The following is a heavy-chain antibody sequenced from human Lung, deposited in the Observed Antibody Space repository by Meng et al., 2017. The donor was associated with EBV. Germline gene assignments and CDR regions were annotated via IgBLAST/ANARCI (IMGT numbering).Heavy chain of an antibody. D-gene: IGHD3-22*01. CDR2: INAGNGNT. V-gene: IGHV1-3*01. CDR3: ARAGYDSSGYYPQPFDY. CDR1: GYTLTSYA. J-gene: IGHJ4*02. Sequence: VQLVQSGAEVKKPGASVKVSCKASGYTLTSYAMHWVRQAPGQRLEWMGWINAGNGNTKYSQRFQGRVTITRDTSASTAHMELSSLRSEDTTVYYCARAGYDSSGYYPQPFDYWGQGTLVTVSS.